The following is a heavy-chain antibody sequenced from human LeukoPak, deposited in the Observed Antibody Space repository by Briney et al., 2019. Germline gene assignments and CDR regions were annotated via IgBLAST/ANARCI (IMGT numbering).Heavy chain of an antibody. V-gene: IGHV1-58*01. CDR3: AAELYGVYTDCCTFHL. J-gene: IGHJ3*01. D-gene: IGHD4-17*01. Sequence: SVKVSCKTSGFTFSTSAVQWVRQARGQRLEWIGWIIVGSGATNYAQSLQGRFTITRDVSTNTAYMELSSLGSEDSAVYYCAAELYGVYTDCCTFHLWGQGTLVTVSS. CDR2: IIVGSGAT. CDR1: GFTFSTSA.